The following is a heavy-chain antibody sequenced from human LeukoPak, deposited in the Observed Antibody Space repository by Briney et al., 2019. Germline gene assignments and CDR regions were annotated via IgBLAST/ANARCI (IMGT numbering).Heavy chain of an antibody. CDR2: MSYSGST. CDR1: GGSISSSSYY. CDR3: ARVKVGLWFGEFGFDY. V-gene: IGHV4-39*07. D-gene: IGHD3-10*01. J-gene: IGHJ4*02. Sequence: SETLSLTCTVSGGSISSSSYYWGWIRQPPGKGLEWIGSMSYSGSTYYNPSLKSRVTISVATSKNQFFLKLSSVTAADTAVYYCARVKVGLWFGEFGFDYWGQGTLVTVSS.